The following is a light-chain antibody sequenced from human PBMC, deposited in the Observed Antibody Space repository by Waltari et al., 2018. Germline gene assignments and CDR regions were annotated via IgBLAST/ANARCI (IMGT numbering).Light chain of an antibody. CDR1: SSNIGNNY. J-gene: IGLJ7*01. Sequence: QSVLTQPPSVSAAPGQRVTISCSGGSSNIGNNYVSWYRQFPGTPPKLLICENRERPSAIPVRFSGSKSRTSATLDSTGLQAGDEADYYCGTWDSSLSGAVFGGGTHLTVL. CDR3: GTWDSSLSGAV. V-gene: IGLV1-51*02. CDR2: ENR.